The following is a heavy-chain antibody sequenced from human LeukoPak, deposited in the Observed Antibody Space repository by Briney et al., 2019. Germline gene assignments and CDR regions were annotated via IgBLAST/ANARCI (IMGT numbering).Heavy chain of an antibody. CDR1: GYTFSIYY. CDR3: ARGDSSAYYVSFDR. D-gene: IGHD3-16*01. V-gene: IGHV1-46*01. Sequence: ASVKLSCAASGYTFSIYYMHWVRQAPGQGLEWMGVINTSGGSTTDAQRFKGRVTMTRDMSTNTVYMELSSRRSEDAAVYYCARGDSSAYYVSFDRWGEGTLVTDSS. J-gene: IGHJ4*02. CDR2: INTSGGST.